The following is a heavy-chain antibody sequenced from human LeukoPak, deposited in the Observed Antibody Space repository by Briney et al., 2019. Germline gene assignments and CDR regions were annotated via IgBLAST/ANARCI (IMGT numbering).Heavy chain of an antibody. CDR3: ARETRYYYDSSGYFDL. CDR2: INHSGST. D-gene: IGHD3-22*01. CDR1: GGSFSGYY. Sequence: PSETLSLTCAVYGGSFSGYYWSWIRQPPGKGLEWIGEINHSGSTNYNPSLKSRVTISVDTSKNQFSLKLSSVTAADTAVYYCARETRYYYDSSGYFDLWGRGTLVTVSS. J-gene: IGHJ2*01. V-gene: IGHV4-34*01.